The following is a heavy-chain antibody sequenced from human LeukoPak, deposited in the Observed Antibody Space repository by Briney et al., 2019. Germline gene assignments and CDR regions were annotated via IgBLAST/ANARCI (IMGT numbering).Heavy chain of an antibody. Sequence: SETLSLTCSVSGDSIDSGGYYWSWIRQPPGKGLEWIGEINHSGSTNYNPSLKSRVTISVDTSKNQFSLKLSSVTAADTAVYYCARSRYQLPNNDYWGQGTLVTVSS. CDR1: GDSIDSGGYY. D-gene: IGHD2-2*01. CDR2: INHSGST. V-gene: IGHV4-34*01. J-gene: IGHJ4*02. CDR3: ARSRYQLPNNDY.